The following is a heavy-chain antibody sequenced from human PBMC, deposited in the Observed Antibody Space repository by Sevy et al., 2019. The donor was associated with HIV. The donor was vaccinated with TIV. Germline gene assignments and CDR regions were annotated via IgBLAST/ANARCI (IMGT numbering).Heavy chain of an antibody. V-gene: IGHV3-23*01. CDR2: VSGSGGST. Sequence: GGSLRLSCAASGFTFSSYAMSWVRQAPGKGLEWVSAVSGSGGSTYYADSVKGRFTISRDNSKNTLYLQMNSLRAEDTAVSYCAKGDGYSSAPATYWGQGTLVTVS. CDR3: AKGDGYSSAPATY. J-gene: IGHJ4*02. D-gene: IGHD6-19*01. CDR1: GFTFSSYA.